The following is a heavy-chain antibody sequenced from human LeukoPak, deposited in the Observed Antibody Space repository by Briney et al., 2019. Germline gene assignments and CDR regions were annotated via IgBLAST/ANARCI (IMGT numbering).Heavy chain of an antibody. CDR1: GGSISSGGYS. J-gene: IGHJ4*02. D-gene: IGHD7-27*01. CDR3: ARGLTGGIEYFDY. V-gene: IGHV4-30-2*01. CDR2: IYHSGST. Sequence: PSETLSLTCAVSGGSISSGGYSWSWIRQPPGKGLEWIGYIYHSGSTYYNPSLKSRVTISVDTSKNQFSLKLSSVTAADTAVYYCARGLTGGIEYFDYWGQGTLVTVSS.